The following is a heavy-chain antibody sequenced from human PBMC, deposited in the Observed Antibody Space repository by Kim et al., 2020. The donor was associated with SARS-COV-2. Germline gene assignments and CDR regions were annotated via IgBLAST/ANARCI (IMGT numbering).Heavy chain of an antibody. CDR2: ISGSGGST. Sequence: GGSLRLSCAASRFTFSSYAMSWVRQAPGKGLEWVSAISGSGGSTYYADSVKGRFTISRDNSKNTLYLQMNSLRAEDTAVYYCAKGPLGSGSYLPDDYWGQGTLVTVSS. D-gene: IGHD3-10*01. CDR3: AKGPLGSGSYLPDDY. CDR1: RFTFSSYA. V-gene: IGHV3-23*01. J-gene: IGHJ4*02.